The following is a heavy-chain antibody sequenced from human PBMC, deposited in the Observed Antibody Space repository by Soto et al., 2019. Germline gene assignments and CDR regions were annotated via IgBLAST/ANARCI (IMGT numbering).Heavy chain of an antibody. CDR2: ISSSSSTI. V-gene: IGHV3-48*02. Sequence: EVQLVESGGGLVQPGGSLRLSCAASGFTFSNYNMNWVRQAPGKGLEWVSYISSSSSTINYADSVKGRFTISRDNAKNSLYLQTNSLRDEDTAVYYCARSITMVRVVMIEFFDYWGQGTLVTVSS. J-gene: IGHJ4*02. CDR3: ARSITMVRVVMIEFFDY. CDR1: GFTFSNYN. D-gene: IGHD3-10*01.